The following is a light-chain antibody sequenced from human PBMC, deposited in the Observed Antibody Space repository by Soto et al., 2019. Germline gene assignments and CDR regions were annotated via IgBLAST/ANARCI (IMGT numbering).Light chain of an antibody. CDR1: HSITIN. CDR3: QMYNNWVAT. CDR2: GAT. Sequence: EIVMTQSAAILTLSPGDRVTLCXRANHSITINLAWYPQKPGXTPRLLXXGATTRSNGIPDRFSGSGSVTDFTLTINSLQSEDFAGYYCQMYNNWVATCGGGTKV. J-gene: IGKJ4*01. V-gene: IGKV3D-15*01.